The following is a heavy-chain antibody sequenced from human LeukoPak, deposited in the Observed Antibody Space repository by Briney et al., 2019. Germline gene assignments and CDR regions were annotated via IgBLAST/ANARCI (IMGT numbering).Heavy chain of an antibody. D-gene: IGHD6-19*01. CDR2: ISSSGSTI. CDR1: GFTFSSYA. CDR3: ARDLSVFGAVAPPY. Sequence: GGSLRLSCAASGFTFSSYAMSWVRQAPGKGLEWVSYISSSGSTIYYADSVKGRFTISRDNAKNSLYLQMNSLRAEDTAVYYCARDLSVFGAVAPPYWGQGTLVTVSS. J-gene: IGHJ4*02. V-gene: IGHV3-48*04.